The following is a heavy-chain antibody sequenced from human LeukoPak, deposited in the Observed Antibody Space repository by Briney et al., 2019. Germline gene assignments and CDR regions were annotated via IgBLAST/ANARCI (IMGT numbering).Heavy chain of an antibody. V-gene: IGHV3-74*01. J-gene: IGHJ1*01. CDR2: SKSDGST. CDR3: ARAPSEIGGYYPEYFRH. CDR1: GFTSSSYW. D-gene: IGHD3-22*01. Sequence: GGSLRLSCAASGFTSSSYWMHWVRQAPGKGLVWVSRSKSDGSTNYADSVKGRFTISRDNAKNTVSLQMNSLRAEDTGVYYCARAPSEIGGYYPEYFRHWGQGTLVTVSS.